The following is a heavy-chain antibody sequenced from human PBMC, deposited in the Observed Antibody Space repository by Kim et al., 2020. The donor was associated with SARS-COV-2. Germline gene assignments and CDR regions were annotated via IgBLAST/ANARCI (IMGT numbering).Heavy chain of an antibody. CDR3: ARHIKRFGEFGSRWFDP. CDR2: IYYSGST. CDR1: GGSISSSSYY. Sequence: SETLSLTCTVSGGSISSSSYYWGWIRQPPGKGLEWIGSIYYSGSTYYNPSLKSRVTISVDTSKNQFSLKLSSVTAADTAVYYCARHIKRFGEFGSRWFDPWGQGTLVTVSS. D-gene: IGHD3-10*01. V-gene: IGHV4-39*01. J-gene: IGHJ5*02.